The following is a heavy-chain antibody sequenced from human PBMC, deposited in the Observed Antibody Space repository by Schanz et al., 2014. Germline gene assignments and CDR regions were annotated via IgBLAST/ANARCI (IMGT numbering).Heavy chain of an antibody. Sequence: EVQLLESGGGLVQPGGSLRLSCAASGFGFSSYSMNWVRQAPGKGLEWVSYISGSSRTIYYADSMKGRFTISRDNAKNTLYLQMNTLRAEDTAVYYCARPALWFGDNCFDPWGQGTLVTVSS. CDR3: ARPALWFGDNCFDP. J-gene: IGHJ5*02. V-gene: IGHV3-48*01. D-gene: IGHD3-10*01. CDR2: ISGSSRTI. CDR1: GFGFSSYS.